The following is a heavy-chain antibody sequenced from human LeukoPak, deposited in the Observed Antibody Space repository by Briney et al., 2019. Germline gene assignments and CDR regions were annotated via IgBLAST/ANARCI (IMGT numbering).Heavy chain of an antibody. D-gene: IGHD1-26*01. V-gene: IGHV4-34*01. Sequence: SETLSLTCAVYGGSFSGYYWSWIRQPPGKGLEWIGEINHSGSTYYNPSLKSRVTISVDTSKNQFSLKLSSVTAADTAVYYCARAGQWELHGDFDYWGQGTLVTVSS. J-gene: IGHJ4*02. CDR1: GGSFSGYY. CDR3: ARAGQWELHGDFDY. CDR2: INHSGST.